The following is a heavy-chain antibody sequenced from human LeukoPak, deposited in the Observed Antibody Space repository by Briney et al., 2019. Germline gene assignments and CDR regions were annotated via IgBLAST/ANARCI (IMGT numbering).Heavy chain of an antibody. V-gene: IGHV3-48*03. D-gene: IGHD2-15*01. CDR3: VTSSWDI. J-gene: IGHJ4*02. CDR2: IHTGRRPM. Sequence: PGGSLRLSCAASGFDFSGYEMNWVRQAPGKGLEWISCIHTGRRPMQYKDSVKGRFTVSRDNARNSLFLQMNSLRAEDTAVYYCVTSSWDIWGQGTLVIVSS. CDR1: GFDFSGYE.